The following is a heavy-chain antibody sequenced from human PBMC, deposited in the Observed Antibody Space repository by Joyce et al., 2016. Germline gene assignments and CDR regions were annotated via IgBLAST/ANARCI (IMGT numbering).Heavy chain of an antibody. V-gene: IGHV4-59*01. CDR3: ARRGGDNSGYYVM. CDR2: IHYPGST. CDR1: GGSLSPYY. J-gene: IGHJ4*02. D-gene: IGHD3-22*01. Sequence: QVQLQESGPGLVKPSETLSLTCTVSGGSLSPYYWSWIRQSPGKGLEWLGYIHYPGSTDYNSSLKSRVTISVDPSKNQFSLKLNSVTAADTAVYYCARRGGDNSGYYVMWGQGTLVTVSS.